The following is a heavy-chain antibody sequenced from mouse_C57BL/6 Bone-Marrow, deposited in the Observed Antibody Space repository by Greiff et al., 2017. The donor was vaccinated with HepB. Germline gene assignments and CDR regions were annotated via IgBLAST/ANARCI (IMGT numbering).Heavy chain of an antibody. V-gene: IGHV1-81*01. CDR2: IYPRSGNT. D-gene: IGHD1-1*01. Sequence: VQLQESGAELARPGASVKLSCKASGYTFTSYGISWVKQRTGQGLEWIGEIYPRSGNTYYNEKFKGKATLTADKSSSTAYMELRSLTSEDSAVYFCAREVTTLVATDYFDYWGQGTTLTVSS. J-gene: IGHJ2*01. CDR3: AREVTTLVATDYFDY. CDR1: GYTFTSYG.